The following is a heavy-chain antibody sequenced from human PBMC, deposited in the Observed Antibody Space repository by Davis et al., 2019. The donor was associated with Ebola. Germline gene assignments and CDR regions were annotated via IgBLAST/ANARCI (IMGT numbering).Heavy chain of an antibody. CDR1: GYTFTSYG. D-gene: IGHD6-19*01. Sequence: ASVKVSCKASGYTFTSYGISWVRQAPGQGLEWMGWINPHNGNTNYAQNVQGRVTMTTDTSTSTAYMEVGSLRSDDTAVYYCARANVAGTYYYGMDVWGKGTTVTVSS. CDR2: INPHNGNT. V-gene: IGHV1-18*04. CDR3: ARANVAGTYYYGMDV. J-gene: IGHJ6*04.